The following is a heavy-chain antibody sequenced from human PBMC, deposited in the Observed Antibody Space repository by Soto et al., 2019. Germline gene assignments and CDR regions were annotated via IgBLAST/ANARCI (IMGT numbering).Heavy chain of an antibody. J-gene: IGHJ5*02. D-gene: IGHD6-13*01. CDR2: INAANGDT. CDR3: VRRHVSATGIDWFDP. CDR1: GYTFTSYG. V-gene: IGHV1-3*01. Sequence: ASVKVSCKASGYTFTSYGIHWVRQAPGQRLEWMGRINAANGDTKYSPKFQGRVTITRDTSASTAYMELSSLRSEDTAVYYCVRRHVSATGIDWFDPWGQGTLVTVAS.